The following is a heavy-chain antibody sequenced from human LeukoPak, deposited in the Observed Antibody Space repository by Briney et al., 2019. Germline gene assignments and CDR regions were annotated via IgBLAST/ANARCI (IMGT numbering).Heavy chain of an antibody. CDR1: GGSISSYY. CDR3: ARGRVVAGTPGQNSWDY. D-gene: IGHD6-19*01. CDR2: IHTSGST. V-gene: IGHV4-4*07. J-gene: IGHJ4*02. Sequence: SETLSLTCTVSGGSISSYYWSWIRQPAGKGLEWIGRIHTSGSTNYNPSLKSRITMSVGTSKNQFSLKLSSVTAADTAVYYCARGRVVAGTPGQNSWDYWGQGTLVTVSS.